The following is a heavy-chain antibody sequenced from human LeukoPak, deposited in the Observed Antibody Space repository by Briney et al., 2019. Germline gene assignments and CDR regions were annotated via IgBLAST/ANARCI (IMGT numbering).Heavy chain of an antibody. CDR2: MNPNSGNT. V-gene: IGHV1-8*01. Sequence: GASVKVSCKASGYTFTSYDINWVRQATGQGLEWMGWMNPNSGNTGYAQKFQGRVTMTRNTSISTAYMELSSLRSEDTAVYYCARPPGRYRHYYYYLGVWGKGTTVTVSS. D-gene: IGHD3-16*02. CDR3: ARPPGRYRHYYYYLGV. J-gene: IGHJ6*03. CDR1: GYTFTSYD.